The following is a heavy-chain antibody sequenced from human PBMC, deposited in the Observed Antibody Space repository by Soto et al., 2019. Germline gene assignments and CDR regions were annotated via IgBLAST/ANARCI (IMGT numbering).Heavy chain of an antibody. CDR3: AREALRLFYGMDV. Sequence: PSETLSLTCTVSGGSISSGGYYWSWIRQHPGKGLEWIGYIYYSGSTYYNPSLKSRVTISVDTSKNQFSLKLSSVTAADTAVYYCAREALRLFYGMDVWAQGTAVTVSS. CDR1: GGSISSGGYY. J-gene: IGHJ6*02. V-gene: IGHV4-31*03. CDR2: IYYSGST. D-gene: IGHD2-21*01.